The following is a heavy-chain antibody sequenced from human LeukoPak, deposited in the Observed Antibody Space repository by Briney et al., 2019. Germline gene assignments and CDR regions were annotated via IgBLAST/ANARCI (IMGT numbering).Heavy chain of an antibody. D-gene: IGHD1-26*01. V-gene: IGHV1-69*05. J-gene: IGHJ4*02. CDR1: GGTFSSYA. CDR3: ARVASGSYSSYFDY. Sequence: SVKVSCKASGGTFSSYAISWVRQAPGQGLEWMGRIIPIFGTANYARKFQGRVTITTDESTSTAYMELSSLRSEDTAVYYCARVASGSYSSYFDYWGQGTLVTVSS. CDR2: IIPIFGTA.